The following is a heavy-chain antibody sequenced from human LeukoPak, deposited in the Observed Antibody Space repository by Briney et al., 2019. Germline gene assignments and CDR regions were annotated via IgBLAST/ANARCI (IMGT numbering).Heavy chain of an antibody. J-gene: IGHJ4*02. V-gene: IGHV3-49*04. Sequence: LPGGSLSFSCAASGFTFSDQYMDWVRQAPGKGLEWVGFIRSKAYGGTTEYAASVKGRFTISRDDSKSIAYLQMNSLKTEDTAVYYCTRAVVLLWFGEPFPFFFDYWGEGALVTVSS. D-gene: IGHD3-10*01. CDR3: TRAVVLLWFGEPFPFFFDY. CDR2: IRSKAYGGTT. CDR1: GFTFSDQY.